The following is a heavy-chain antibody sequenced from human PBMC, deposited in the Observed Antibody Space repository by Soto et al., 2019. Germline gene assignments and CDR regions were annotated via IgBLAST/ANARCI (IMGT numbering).Heavy chain of an antibody. CDR2: ISYDGSNK. CDR3: AKDPSYYDFWSGYFDYYYGMDV. CDR1: GFTFSSYG. Sequence: QVQLVESGGGVVQPGRSLRLSCAASGFTFSSYGMHWVRQAPGKGLEWVAVISYDGSNKYYADSVKGRFTISRDNSKNTVYLQMNSLRAEDTAVYYCAKDPSYYDFWSGYFDYYYGMDVWGQGTTVTVSS. D-gene: IGHD3-3*01. J-gene: IGHJ6*02. V-gene: IGHV3-30*18.